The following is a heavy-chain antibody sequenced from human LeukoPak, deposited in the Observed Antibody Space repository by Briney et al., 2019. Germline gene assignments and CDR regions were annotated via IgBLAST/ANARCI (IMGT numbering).Heavy chain of an antibody. D-gene: IGHD5-12*01. Sequence: TLSLTCNVSGASIRSGRFHWSWIRQPAGKGLQWIGRINLSGNIDYNPSLWGRLTLSLDTSNNQFSLKLTSMTAADTAMYYCARLRLPATLGAFDIWGQGTMVTVSS. CDR2: INLSGNI. CDR3: ARLRLPATLGAFDI. J-gene: IGHJ3*02. V-gene: IGHV4-61*02. CDR1: GASIRSGRFH.